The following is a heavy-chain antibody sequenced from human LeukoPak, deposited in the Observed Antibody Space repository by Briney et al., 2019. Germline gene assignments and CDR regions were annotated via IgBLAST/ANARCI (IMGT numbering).Heavy chain of an antibody. CDR2: INSDGSST. CDR1: GFTFSSNY. V-gene: IGHV3-74*01. CDR3: ARFKVTVTSIP. Sequence: GGSLRLSCAASGFTFSSNYMHWVRQAPGKGPVWVSRINSDGSSTNYADSVKGRFTISRDNAKNTLYLQMNSLRAEDTAVYYCARFKVTVTSIPWGQGTLVTVSS. D-gene: IGHD4-11*01. J-gene: IGHJ5*02.